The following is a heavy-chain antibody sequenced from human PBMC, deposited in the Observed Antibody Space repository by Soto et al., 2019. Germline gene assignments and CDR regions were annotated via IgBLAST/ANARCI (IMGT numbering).Heavy chain of an antibody. D-gene: IGHD3-10*01. V-gene: IGHV4-34*01. CDR1: GGSFSGYY. CDR2: INHSGST. Sequence: SETLSLTCAVYGGSFSGYYWSWIRQPPGKGLEWIGEINHSGSTNYNPSLKSRVTISVGTSKNQFSLKLSSVTAADTAVYYCASPGGYGHYYGSGSAMGYWGQGTLVTVSS. CDR3: ASPGGYGHYYGSGSAMGY. J-gene: IGHJ4*02.